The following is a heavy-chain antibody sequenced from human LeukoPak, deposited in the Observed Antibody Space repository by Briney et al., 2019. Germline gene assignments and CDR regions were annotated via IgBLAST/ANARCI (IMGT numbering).Heavy chain of an antibody. V-gene: IGHV4-59*08. CDR3: ARHRFASPLDS. CDR1: GVSSSSSY. J-gene: IGHJ4*02. D-gene: IGHD2-21*01. Sequence: SETLSLTCTVSGVSSSSSYWSWIRQPPGKGLEWIGYIFYTGDSNHNPSFRSRVSISLDTSKDQISLKLSSVTAADTAVYYCARHRFASPLDSWGQGTLVTVSS. CDR2: IFYTGDS.